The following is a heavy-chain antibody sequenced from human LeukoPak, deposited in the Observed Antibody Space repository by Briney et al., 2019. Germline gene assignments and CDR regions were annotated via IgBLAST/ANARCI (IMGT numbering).Heavy chain of an antibody. CDR3: ARGSRNHYDGSGYYHY. CDR2: INWSGGST. CDR1: GFTFDDYD. D-gene: IGHD3-22*01. Sequence: PGGSLRLSCAASGFTFDDYDMSWVRQAPGKGLEWVSGINWSGGSTVYADSVKGRFTISIDNAKNSLYLQMGSLRAEDMAEYYCARGSRNHYDGSGYYHYWGQGTLVTVSS. J-gene: IGHJ4*02. V-gene: IGHV3-20*04.